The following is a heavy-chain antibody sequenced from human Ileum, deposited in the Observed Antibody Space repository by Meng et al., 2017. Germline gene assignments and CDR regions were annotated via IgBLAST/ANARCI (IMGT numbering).Heavy chain of an antibody. D-gene: IGHD3-10*01. V-gene: IGHV4-61*01. J-gene: IGHJ4*02. CDR1: GGSGSSVSYY. CDR2: IHYSGSR. Sequence: QVRREESGPALGGPSETLSPLCKVAGGSGSSVSYYWSWIRQPPGKGLEWIGLIHYSGSRNYNPSLKSRVTMSVDTSKNQVSLRLTSVTAADTAVYYCARFYGSGTFEVHDYWGQGTLVTVSS. CDR3: ARFYGSGTFEVHDY.